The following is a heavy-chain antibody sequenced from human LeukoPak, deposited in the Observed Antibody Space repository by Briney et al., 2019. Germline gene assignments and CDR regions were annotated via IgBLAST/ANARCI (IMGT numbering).Heavy chain of an antibody. CDR2: IYTSGST. CDR3: ARDGVIAVAGTYYYYYYMDV. V-gene: IGHV4-4*07. Sequence: SETLSLTCAVYGGSFSGYYWSWIRQPAGKGLEWIGRIYTSGSTNYNPSLKSRVTMSVDTSKNQFSLKLSSVTAADTAVYYCARDGVIAVAGTYYYYYYMDVWGKGTTVTVSS. D-gene: IGHD6-19*01. J-gene: IGHJ6*03. CDR1: GGSFSGYY.